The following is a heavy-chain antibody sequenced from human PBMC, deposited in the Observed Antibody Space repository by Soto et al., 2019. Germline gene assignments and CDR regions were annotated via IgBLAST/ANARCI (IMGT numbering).Heavy chain of an antibody. D-gene: IGHD5-18*01. CDR1: GGTFISYT. J-gene: IGHJ4*02. V-gene: IGHV1-69*08. Sequence: QVQLVQSGAEVKKPGSSVKVSCKASGGTFISYTISWVRHAPGQGLEWMGRIIPILGIANYAQKFQGRVTITADKSTSTAYMELSSLRSEDTAVYYCAREVDTATDTDYWGQGTLVTVSS. CDR2: IIPILGIA. CDR3: AREVDTATDTDY.